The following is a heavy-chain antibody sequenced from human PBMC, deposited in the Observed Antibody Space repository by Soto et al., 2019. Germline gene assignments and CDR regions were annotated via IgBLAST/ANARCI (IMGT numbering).Heavy chain of an antibody. Sequence: TSETLSLTCAVYGGSFSGYYWTWIRQPPGTGLEWIGEINHSGSTNYNPSLKSRVTISVDTSKNPFSLKLSSVTAADTAVYYCARGLRILWFGELPRNWFDPWGQGTLVTLSS. CDR1: GGSFSGYY. D-gene: IGHD3-10*01. V-gene: IGHV4-34*01. CDR2: INHSGST. J-gene: IGHJ5*02. CDR3: ARGLRILWFGELPRNWFDP.